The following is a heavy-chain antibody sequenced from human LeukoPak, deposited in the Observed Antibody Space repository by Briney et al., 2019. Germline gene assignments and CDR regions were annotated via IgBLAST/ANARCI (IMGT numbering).Heavy chain of an antibody. V-gene: IGHV3-20*04. D-gene: IGHD2-15*01. Sequence: GGSLRLSCAASGFTFDDYGMSWVRQAPGKGLEWVSGINWNGGSTGYADSVKGRFTISRDNAKKSLYLQMNSLRAEDTAVYYCARAVYCSGGGCFWYFDLWGRGTLVTVSS. CDR2: INWNGGST. CDR1: GFTFDDYG. CDR3: ARAVYCSGGGCFWYFDL. J-gene: IGHJ2*01.